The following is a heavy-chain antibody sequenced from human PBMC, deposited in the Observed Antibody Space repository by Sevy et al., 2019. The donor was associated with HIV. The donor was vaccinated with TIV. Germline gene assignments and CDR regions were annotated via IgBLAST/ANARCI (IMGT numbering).Heavy chain of an antibody. V-gene: IGHV3-7*01. CDR2: IKQDGNEK. J-gene: IGHJ6*02. CDR1: GFIFSDYW. Sequence: GGSLRLSCVASGFIFSDYWMTWVRQAPGKGLEWVANIKQDGNEKYYMDSAKGRFTISRDNAKNSVYLQVNSLRDEDTAVYYCAREAVAGRSGPWKADYYYAGMDVWGQGTTVTVSS. CDR3: AREAVAGRSGPWKADYYYAGMDV. D-gene: IGHD6-19*01.